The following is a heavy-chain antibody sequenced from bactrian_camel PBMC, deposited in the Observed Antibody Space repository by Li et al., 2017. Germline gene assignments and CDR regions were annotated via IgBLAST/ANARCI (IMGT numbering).Heavy chain of an antibody. CDR2: IYSDGSIT. CDR1: GYAGSC. Sequence: HVQLVESGGGSVQAGGSLRLSCVAAGYAGSCMSWVRQTPGKGPEWVSTIYSDGSITYYADSVKGRFTISLDNARTTVYLQMNMTEPEDTAMYYCAAAYNWRASGMGPEDMDYWGKGTQVTVS. D-gene: IGHD1*01. J-gene: IGHJ7*01. V-gene: IGHV3-2*01.